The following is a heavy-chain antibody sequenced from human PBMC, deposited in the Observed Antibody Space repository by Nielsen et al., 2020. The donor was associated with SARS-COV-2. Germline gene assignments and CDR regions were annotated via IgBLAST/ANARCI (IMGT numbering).Heavy chain of an antibody. CDR1: GFTFSSYA. CDR2: ISGSGGST. Sequence: GGSLRLSCAASGFTFSSYAMSWVRQAPGKGLEWVSAISGSGGSTYYADSVKGRFTISRDNAKNSLYLQMNSLRDEDTAVYYCARDQAVAATGVDYYYYYGMDVWGQGTTVTVSS. CDR3: ARDQAVAATGVDYYYYYGMDV. V-gene: IGHV3-23*01. D-gene: IGHD6-19*01. J-gene: IGHJ6*02.